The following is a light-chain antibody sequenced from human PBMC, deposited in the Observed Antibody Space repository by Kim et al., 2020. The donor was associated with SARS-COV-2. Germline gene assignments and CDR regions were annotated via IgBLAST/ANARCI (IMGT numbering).Light chain of an antibody. V-gene: IGKV1-5*03. J-gene: IGKJ2*01. Sequence: EIQMTQSPSTLSESVGDRVTITCRASQSLNSWVAWYQQKPGKAPDLLIYSTSTLQSGVPSRFSGSRSGTEFTLTISSLQPHDFATYFCQQFYTYPYTFSQGTKLEI. CDR2: STS. CDR3: QQFYTYPYT. CDR1: QSLNSW.